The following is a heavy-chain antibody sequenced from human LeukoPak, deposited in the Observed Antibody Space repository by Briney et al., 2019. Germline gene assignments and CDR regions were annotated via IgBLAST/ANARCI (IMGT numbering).Heavy chain of an antibody. J-gene: IGHJ4*02. CDR3: ARDRYGKPPDY. CDR2: IYYTGST. D-gene: IGHD1-1*01. CDR1: GGSISTYY. Sequence: PSETLSLTCTVSGGSISTYYGNWIRQPPGKSLEWIGYIYYTGSTNYNPSLKSRVTISVDTSKNQFSLKLTSVTAADTAVYYCARDRYGKPPDYWGQGTLVTVSS. V-gene: IGHV4-59*01.